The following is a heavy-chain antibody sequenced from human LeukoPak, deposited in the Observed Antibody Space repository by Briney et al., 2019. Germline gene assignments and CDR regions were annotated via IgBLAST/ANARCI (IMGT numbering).Heavy chain of an antibody. CDR3: ARDVYCGGDCSCFDY. V-gene: IGHV4-59*01. J-gene: IGHJ4*02. CDR1: GGSLSSYY. D-gene: IGHD2-21*02. Sequence: PAETLSLTCTVSGGSLSSYYWSWIRQPPGKGLEWIGYMYYSGRTKYKPSLKSRVTISVDTSKNQFSLKLSSVTAADTAVYYCARDVYCGGDCSCFDYWGQGTLVIVSS. CDR2: MYYSGRT.